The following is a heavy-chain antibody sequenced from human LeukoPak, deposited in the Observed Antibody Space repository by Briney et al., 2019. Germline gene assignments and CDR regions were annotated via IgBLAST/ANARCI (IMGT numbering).Heavy chain of an antibody. CDR2: IYYSGST. D-gene: IGHD5-24*01. J-gene: IGHJ4*02. CDR3: AKDPDGYNSFQFDY. CDR1: GGSVSSGSYY. V-gene: IGHV4-61*01. Sequence: SETLSLTCTVSGGSVSSGSYYWSWIRQPPGKGLEWIGYIYYSGSTNYNPSLKSRVTISVDTSKNQFSLKLSSVTAADTAVYYCAKDPDGYNSFQFDYWGQGTLVTVSS.